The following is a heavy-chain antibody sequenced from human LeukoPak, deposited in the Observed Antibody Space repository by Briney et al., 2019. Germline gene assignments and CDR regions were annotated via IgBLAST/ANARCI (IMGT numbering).Heavy chain of an antibody. Sequence: ASVKVSCKASGYTFTTYGINWVRQAPGQGLEGMGWISAYNGNTNYAQKLQGRGTMTTDTSTSTAYMELRSLRSDDTAVYYCARDWSCFDYWGQGTLVTVSS. CDR3: ARDWSCFDY. CDR2: ISAYNGNT. D-gene: IGHD1-26*01. V-gene: IGHV1-18*01. J-gene: IGHJ4*02. CDR1: GYTFTTYG.